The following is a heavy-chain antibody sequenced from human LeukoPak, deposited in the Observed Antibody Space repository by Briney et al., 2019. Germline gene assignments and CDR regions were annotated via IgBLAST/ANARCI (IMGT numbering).Heavy chain of an antibody. J-gene: IGHJ4*02. CDR1: GGSFSGYC. CDR3: ARALGVGATRRYFDY. Sequence: SETLSLTCAAYGGSFSGYCWSWIRQPPGKGLEWIGEINHSGSTNYNPSLKSRVTISVDTSKNQFSLKLSSVTAADTAVYYCARALGVGATRRYFDYWGQGTLVTVSS. CDR2: INHSGST. V-gene: IGHV4-34*01. D-gene: IGHD1-26*01.